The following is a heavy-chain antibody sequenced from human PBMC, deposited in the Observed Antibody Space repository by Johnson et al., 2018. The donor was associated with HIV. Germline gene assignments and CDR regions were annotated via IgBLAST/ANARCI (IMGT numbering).Heavy chain of an antibody. CDR3: AKDFGYPRPRDAFDI. CDR2: IYSGGST. Sequence: QVQLVESGGGVVQPGRSLRLSCAASGFTFSSYAMHWVRQAPGKGLEWVAVIYSGGSTYYADSVKGRFTISRDNSKNTLYLQMNSLRAEDTAVYYCAKDFGYPRPRDAFDIWGQGTMVTVSS. D-gene: IGHD5-12*01. CDR1: GFTFSSYA. J-gene: IGHJ3*02. V-gene: IGHV3-NL1*01.